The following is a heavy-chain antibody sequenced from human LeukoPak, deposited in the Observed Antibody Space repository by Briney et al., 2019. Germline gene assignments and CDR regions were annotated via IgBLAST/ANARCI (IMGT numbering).Heavy chain of an antibody. J-gene: IGHJ4*02. Sequence: SETLSLTCTISGGSISSNFYYWGWIRQPPGKGLEWIGSIFHRGNTFYTPSLKSRVTISVDTSKNQFSLKLSSVTAADTAVYYCARGIPSPAYYDILTGYDYWGQGTLVTVSS. D-gene: IGHD3-9*01. V-gene: IGHV4-39*07. CDR1: GGSISSNFYY. CDR2: IFHRGNT. CDR3: ARGIPSPAYYDILTGYDY.